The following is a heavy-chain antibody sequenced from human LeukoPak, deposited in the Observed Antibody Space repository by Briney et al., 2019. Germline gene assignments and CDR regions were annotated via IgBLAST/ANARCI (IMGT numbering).Heavy chain of an antibody. D-gene: IGHD6-13*01. V-gene: IGHV3-21*01. CDR3: ARVYSSSWHSGY. CDR2: ITSSSSYI. J-gene: IGHJ4*02. CDR1: GFSFNSYS. Sequence: GGSLRLSCAASGFSFNSYSMNWVRQAPGKGLEWVSSITSSSSYIYYADSVKGRFTISRDNAKNSLYLQMNSLRAEDTAVYYCARVYSSSWHSGYWGQGTLVTVSS.